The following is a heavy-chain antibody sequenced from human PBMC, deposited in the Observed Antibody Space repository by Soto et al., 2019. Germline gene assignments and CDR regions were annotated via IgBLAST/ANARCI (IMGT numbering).Heavy chain of an antibody. CDR3: ARYNWNHNWFDP. Sequence: QVQLQASGPGLVTPSQTLSLTCTVSGGSISSGDYYWSWIRQPPGKGLEWIGYIYYSGSTFYNPSLKSRVTISLYTSKNQFSRKLSAATAADTAVYHRARYNWNHNWFDPWGQVTLVAFSS. J-gene: IGHJ5*02. V-gene: IGHV4-30-4*01. CDR2: IYYSGST. CDR1: GGSISSGDYY. D-gene: IGHD1-20*01.